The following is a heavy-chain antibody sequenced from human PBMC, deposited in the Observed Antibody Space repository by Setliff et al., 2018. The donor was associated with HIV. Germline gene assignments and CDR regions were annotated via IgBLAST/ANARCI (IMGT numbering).Heavy chain of an antibody. V-gene: IGHV4-61*02. CDR1: GVSISSDDYF. CDR2: IYIRGGT. D-gene: IGHD3-10*01. J-gene: IGHJ4*02. Sequence: SETLSLTCTVSGVSISSDDYFWTWIRQPAGKGLEWIGRIYIRGGTSYSPSLKSRATISLDTSKNQFSLMLTSVTAADTAVYYCARDRGTRYGSGKDFDSWGQGILVTVSS. CDR3: ARDRGTRYGSGKDFDS.